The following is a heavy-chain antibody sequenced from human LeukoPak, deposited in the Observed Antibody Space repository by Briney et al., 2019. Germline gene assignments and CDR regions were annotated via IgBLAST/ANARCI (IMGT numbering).Heavy chain of an antibody. J-gene: IGHJ4*02. CDR3: ARATHGTTMFDY. CDR2: FRFFDSDT. V-gene: IGHV5-51*01. Sequence: ESLKIFCNDSGNIFTDYCNGWVRQMPGGGLEWVVLFRFFDSDTKCSPSFRGQVTISADKSITTAYLQWRSLKAADTAIYYCARATHGTTMFDYWGQGTLVTVSS. CDR1: GNIFTDYC. D-gene: IGHD1-1*01.